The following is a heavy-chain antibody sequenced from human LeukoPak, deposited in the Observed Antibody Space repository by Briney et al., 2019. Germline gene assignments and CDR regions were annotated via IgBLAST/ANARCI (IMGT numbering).Heavy chain of an antibody. Sequence: GGSLPLFCSASGFPLSPYTVNWLRQAQDKGPDTDSAISSSGGTTYYADSVKGRFSITRDNSKNMLYLQMNSLRAEDTAVYYCAKDRNSWPKSFDSWGQGTLVTVSA. D-gene: IGHD2/OR15-2a*01. CDR2: ISSSGGTT. J-gene: IGHJ4*02. CDR3: AKDRNSWPKSFDS. CDR1: GFPLSPYT. V-gene: IGHV3-23*01.